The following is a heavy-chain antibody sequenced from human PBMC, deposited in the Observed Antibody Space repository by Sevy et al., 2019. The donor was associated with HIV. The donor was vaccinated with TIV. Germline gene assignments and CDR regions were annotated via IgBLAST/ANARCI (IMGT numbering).Heavy chain of an antibody. J-gene: IGHJ4*02. CDR1: GYTFTSYG. CDR3: ARDQYHYYDSSGSYQSGDY. D-gene: IGHD3-22*01. V-gene: IGHV1-18*01. CDR2: ISAYNGNT. Sequence: ASVKVSCKASGYTFTSYGISWVRQAPGQGLEWMGWISAYNGNTNYAQKLQGRVTMTTDTSTSTAYMELRSLRSDDTAVYYCARDQYHYYDSSGSYQSGDYWGQGTLVTVSS.